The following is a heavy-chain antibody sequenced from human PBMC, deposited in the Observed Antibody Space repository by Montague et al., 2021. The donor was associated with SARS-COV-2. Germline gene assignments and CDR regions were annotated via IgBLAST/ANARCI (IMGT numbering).Heavy chain of an antibody. CDR2: IYHSGST. V-gene: IGHV4-59*12. J-gene: IGHJ6*02. CDR3: ARRPLGYYYYGMDV. CDR1: GGSISIYY. Sequence: SETLSLTCTVSGGSISIYYWSWIRQPPGKGLEWIGYIYHSGSTNYNPSLKSRVTISVDKSKNQLSLKLSSVTAADTAVYYCARRPLGYYYYGMDVWGQGTMVTVSS.